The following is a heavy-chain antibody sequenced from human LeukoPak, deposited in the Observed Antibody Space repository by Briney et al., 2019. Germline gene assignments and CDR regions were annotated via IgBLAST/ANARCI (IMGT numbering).Heavy chain of an antibody. CDR2: ISWNSGSI. V-gene: IGHV3-9*01. Sequence: GRSLRPSCAASGFTFDDYAMHWVRQAPGKGLEWVSGISWNSGSIGYADSVKGRFTISRDNAKNSLYLQMNSLRAEDTALYYCAKDMGSRTAGGFDYWGQGTLVTVSS. D-gene: IGHD1-14*01. CDR3: AKDMGSRTAGGFDY. CDR1: GFTFDDYA. J-gene: IGHJ4*02.